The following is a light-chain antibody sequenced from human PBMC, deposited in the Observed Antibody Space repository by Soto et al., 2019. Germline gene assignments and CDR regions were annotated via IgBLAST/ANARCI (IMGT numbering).Light chain of an antibody. J-gene: IGLJ1*01. CDR1: SSNVGHNS. V-gene: IGLV1-51*01. Sequence: QSVLTQPPSVSAAPGQEVTISCSGSSSNVGHNSVSWYQQLPGTAPTLLIYDNNKRPSGISARFSGAKSGASATLGITGLQPGDEDDYYCGAWDDRMTVYVFGSGTKLTVL. CDR3: GAWDDRMTVYV. CDR2: DNN.